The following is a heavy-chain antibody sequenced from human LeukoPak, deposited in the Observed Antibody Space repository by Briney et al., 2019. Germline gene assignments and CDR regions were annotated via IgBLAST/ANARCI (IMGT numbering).Heavy chain of an antibody. D-gene: IGHD5-12*01. CDR3: ANPQSRGYDYLDY. V-gene: IGHV3-30*18. CDR1: GFTFSSYA. Sequence: GRSLRLSCAASGFTFSSYAVHWVRQAPGKGLEWVAVISIDGSEKYYADSVKGRSTISRDNSKNTLYLQMNSLRGDDTAVYYCANPQSRGYDYLDYWGQGTLVTVSS. J-gene: IGHJ4*02. CDR2: ISIDGSEK.